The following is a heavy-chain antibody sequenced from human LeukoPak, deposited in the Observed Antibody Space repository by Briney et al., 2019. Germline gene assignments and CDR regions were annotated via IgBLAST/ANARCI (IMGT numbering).Heavy chain of an antibody. J-gene: IGHJ4*02. CDR2: ISGSGGST. CDR1: GFTFSSYA. CDR3: AKFIPPFIPTTVTTTDY. V-gene: IGHV3-23*01. D-gene: IGHD4-17*01. Sequence: PGGSLRLSCAASGFTFSSYAMSWVRQAPGKGLEWVSAISGSGGSTYYADSVKGRFTISRDNSKNTLYLQMNSLRAEDTAVYYCAKFIPPFIPTTVTTTDYWGQGTLVTVSS.